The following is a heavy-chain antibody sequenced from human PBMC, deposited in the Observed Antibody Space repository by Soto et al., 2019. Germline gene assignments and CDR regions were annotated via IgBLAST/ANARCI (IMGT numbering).Heavy chain of an antibody. J-gene: IGHJ4*02. Sequence: EVQLLESGGGLVQPGGSLRLSCAASGFTFSSYAMSWVRQAPGKGLEWVSAISGSGGSTYYADSVKGRFTISRDNSKNTLYLQMNSLRAEDTAVYYCAKQSLGYYDSSGYYAPFDYWGQGTLVTVSS. V-gene: IGHV3-23*01. D-gene: IGHD3-22*01. CDR1: GFTFSSYA. CDR3: AKQSLGYYDSSGYYAPFDY. CDR2: ISGSGGST.